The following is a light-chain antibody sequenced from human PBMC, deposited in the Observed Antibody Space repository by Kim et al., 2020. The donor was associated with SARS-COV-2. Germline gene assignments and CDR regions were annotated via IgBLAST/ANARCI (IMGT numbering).Light chain of an antibody. J-gene: IGKJ5*01. CDR3: IQGTQWPLT. Sequence: PACSPCRYSQSLGYRDGNTYLDWFQQRRGQSPRRQGYKVSNRDTGVHDRYSGSGADTDFTLRIKSVEAEDVGGYYSIQGTQWPLTVGRGTRLEIK. V-gene: IGKV2-30*01. CDR1: QSLGYRDGNTY. CDR2: KVS.